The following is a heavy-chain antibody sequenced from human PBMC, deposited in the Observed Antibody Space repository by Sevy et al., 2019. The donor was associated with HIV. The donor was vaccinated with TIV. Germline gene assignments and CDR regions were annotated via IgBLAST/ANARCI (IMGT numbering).Heavy chain of an antibody. D-gene: IGHD1-26*01. CDR2: FDPEDGET. V-gene: IGHV1-24*01. CDR1: GYTLTELS. J-gene: IGHJ3*02. CDR3: AKPSRSYSPNAFDI. Sequence: ASVKVSCKVSGYTLTELSMHWVRQAPGKGLEWMGGFDPEDGETIYAQKFQGRVTMTEDTSTDTAYMELSSLRSEDTAVYYCAKPSRSYSPNAFDIWGQGTMVTVSS.